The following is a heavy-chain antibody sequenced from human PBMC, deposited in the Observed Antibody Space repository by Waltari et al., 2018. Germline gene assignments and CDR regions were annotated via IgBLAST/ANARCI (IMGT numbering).Heavy chain of an antibody. D-gene: IGHD5-12*01. Sequence: EVQLVESGGGLVQPGGSLRLSCAASGITCSSIAMGWVRTAPGKGFEWVSAISGSGGSTYYADSLKGRFTISRDNSKNTLYLQMNSLRAEDTAVYYCAKALSGYDVNPPGYWGQGTLVTVSS. CDR2: ISGSGGST. J-gene: IGHJ4*02. V-gene: IGHV3-23*04. CDR3: AKALSGYDVNPPGY. CDR1: GITCSSIA.